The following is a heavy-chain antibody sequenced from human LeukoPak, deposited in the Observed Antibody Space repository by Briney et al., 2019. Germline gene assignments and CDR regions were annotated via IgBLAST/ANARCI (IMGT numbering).Heavy chain of an antibody. V-gene: IGHV4-59*01. CDR1: GGSIRSYY. Sequence: SETLSLTCTVSGGSIRSYYWSWIRQPPGKGLEWIGYIYYSGSTNYNPSLKSRVSISVDTSKNQFSLKLNSVTAADTAVYYCARESGGSDFDYWGQGSLVTVSS. CDR2: IYYSGST. D-gene: IGHD5-12*01. CDR3: ARESGGSDFDY. J-gene: IGHJ4*02.